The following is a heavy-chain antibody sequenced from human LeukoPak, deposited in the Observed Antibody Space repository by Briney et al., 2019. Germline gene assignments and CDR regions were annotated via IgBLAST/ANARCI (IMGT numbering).Heavy chain of an antibody. V-gene: IGHV1-8*01. CDR1: GYTFTSYD. J-gene: IGHJ6*02. CDR3: ARGGRTYGSGSYYSIVYYYYGMDV. Sequence: ASVKVSCKASGYTFTSYDINWVRQATGQGLEWMGWMNPNSGNTGYAQKFQGRVTMTRNTSISTAYMELSSPRSEDTAVYYCARGGRTYGSGSYYSIVYYYYGMDVWGQGTTVTVSS. CDR2: MNPNSGNT. D-gene: IGHD3-10*01.